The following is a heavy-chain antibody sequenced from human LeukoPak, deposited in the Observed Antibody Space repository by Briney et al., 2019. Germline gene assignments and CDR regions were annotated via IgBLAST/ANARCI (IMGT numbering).Heavy chain of an antibody. V-gene: IGHV3-21*01. CDR1: GFTFSSYS. CDR2: ISSSSSYI. Sequence: GGSLRLSCAASGFTFSSYSMNWVRQAPGKGLEWVSSISSSSSYIYYADSVKGRFTISRDNAKNSLYLQMNSLRAEDTAVYYCARDSSKVVPAATALEYWGQGTLVTVSS. D-gene: IGHD2-2*01. CDR3: ARDSSKVVPAATALEY. J-gene: IGHJ4*02.